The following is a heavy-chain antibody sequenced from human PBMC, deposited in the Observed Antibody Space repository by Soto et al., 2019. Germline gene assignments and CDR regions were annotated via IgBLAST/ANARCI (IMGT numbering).Heavy chain of an antibody. CDR2: INPNSGGT. CDR3: ARVIVVEPAAEDYYYYYGMDV. V-gene: IGHV1-2*02. CDR1: GYTFTGNY. D-gene: IGHD2-2*01. Sequence: EASVKVSCKASGYTFTGNYMHWVRQAPGQGLEWMGWINPNSGGTKYAQKFQGRVTMTRDTSISTAYMELSRLRSDDTAVYYCARVIVVEPAAEDYYYYYGMDVWGQGTTVTVSS. J-gene: IGHJ6*02.